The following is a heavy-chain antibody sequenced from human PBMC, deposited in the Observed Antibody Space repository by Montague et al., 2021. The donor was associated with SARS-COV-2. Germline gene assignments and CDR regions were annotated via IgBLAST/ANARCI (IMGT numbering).Heavy chain of an antibody. CDR1: SSSFLPYY. CDR2: IYYSGTT. D-gene: IGHD6-19*01. J-gene: IGHJ4*02. CDR3: ARETYTSGWFQQFDY. Sequence: SETLSLTCAVNSSSFLPYYWSWIRQPPGKGLEWIGSIYYSGTTYYNPSLQSRVTISVDTSKKQFSLKLSSVTAADTAVYYCARETYTSGWFQQFDYWGQGTLVIVSS. V-gene: IGHV4-39*01.